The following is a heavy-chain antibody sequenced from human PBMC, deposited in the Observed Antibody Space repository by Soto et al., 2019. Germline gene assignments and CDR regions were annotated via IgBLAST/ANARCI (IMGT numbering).Heavy chain of an antibody. Sequence: DVRLVESGGDLVKPGGSVRLSCVAFGFTFDKAWLHWVRQAPGKVLEWRARVKSRDDGGTTDYAAPVKGRVTISRDDSKNTAYLQINGLSAEDTGVDFSNTVLSEGSCRSRHVDYWGQGTRVTVSS. CDR3: NTVLSEGSCRSRHVDY. J-gene: IGHJ4*02. CDR2: VKSRDDGGTT. CDR1: GFTFDKAW. D-gene: IGHD3-16*02. V-gene: IGHV3-15*07.